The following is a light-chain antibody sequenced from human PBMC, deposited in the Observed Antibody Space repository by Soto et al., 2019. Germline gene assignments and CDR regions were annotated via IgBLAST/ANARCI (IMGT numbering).Light chain of an antibody. V-gene: IGLV2-14*01. Sequence: QSALTQPASVSGSPGQSITISCTGTSSDVGGYDYVSWYQQSPGKAPKLMIYEVTSRPSGVSTRFSGSRSGNTASLTISGLQAEDEADYYCSFYTSSSTDVFGTGTKVTVL. CDR2: EVT. J-gene: IGLJ1*01. CDR3: SFYTSSSTDV. CDR1: SSDVGGYDY.